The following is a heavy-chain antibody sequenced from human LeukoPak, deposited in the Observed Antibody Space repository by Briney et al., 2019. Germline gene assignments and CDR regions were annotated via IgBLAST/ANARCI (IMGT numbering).Heavy chain of an antibody. V-gene: IGHV4-39*01. CDR2: VFYRGSA. J-gene: IGHJ3*02. CDR3: ARRPSWPTTSAFDI. D-gene: IGHD4-17*01. CDR1: GASIYTVGSF. Sequence: SETLSLTCAVSGASIYTVGSFWGWIRQPPGKGLEWIGSVFYRGSANYNPSLQSRVTISVDTSRNQFSLRLSSVTPADTAVYYCARRPSWPTTSAFDIWGQGTLVTVSP.